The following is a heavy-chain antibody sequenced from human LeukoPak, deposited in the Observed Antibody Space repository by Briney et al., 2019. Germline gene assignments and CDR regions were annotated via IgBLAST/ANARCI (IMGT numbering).Heavy chain of an antibody. V-gene: IGHV4-30-4*01. D-gene: IGHD3-22*01. CDR2: MYYSGST. Sequence: SQTLSLTCTVSGGSISSGDYYWSWIRQPPGKGLEWIAYMYYSGSTYYNPSLKSRVTMSADTSKHQLSLKLSSVTAADTAAYYCARPYYYDSRIDPWGQGILVTVSS. CDR1: GGSISSGDYY. CDR3: ARPYYYDSRIDP. J-gene: IGHJ5*02.